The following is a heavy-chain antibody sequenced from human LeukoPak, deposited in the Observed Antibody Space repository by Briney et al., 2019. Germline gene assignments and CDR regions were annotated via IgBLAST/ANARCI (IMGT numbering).Heavy chain of an antibody. CDR3: ARVRDYYDSRGYYFEYFDH. CDR1: GFTVSSSY. CDR2: LYRDGST. D-gene: IGHD3-22*01. V-gene: IGHV3-53*01. Sequence: GGSLRLSCAASGFTVSSSYMSWVRQTPGKGLEWVSVLYRDGSTYYADSVKGRFTISRDNSKNTLYLQMNSLRAEDTAVYYCARVRDYYDSRGYYFEYFDHWGQGTLVTVSS. J-gene: IGHJ1*01.